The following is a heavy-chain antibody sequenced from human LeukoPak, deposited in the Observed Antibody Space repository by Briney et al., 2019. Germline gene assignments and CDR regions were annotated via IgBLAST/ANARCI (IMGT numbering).Heavy chain of an antibody. Sequence: PGGSLRLSCAAYGFTFSSYSMNWVRQAPGKGLEWVSSISSSSSYIYYADSVKGRFTISRDNAKNSLYLQMNSLRAEDTAVYYCARDKRDCSGGSCYYIDYWGQGTLVTVSS. CDR1: GFTFSSYS. CDR2: ISSSSSYI. J-gene: IGHJ4*02. D-gene: IGHD2-15*01. CDR3: ARDKRDCSGGSCYYIDY. V-gene: IGHV3-21*01.